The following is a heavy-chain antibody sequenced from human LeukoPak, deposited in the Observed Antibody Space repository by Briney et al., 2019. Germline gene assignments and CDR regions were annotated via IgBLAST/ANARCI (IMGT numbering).Heavy chain of an antibody. D-gene: IGHD2-15*01. CDR3: ASEVVVATTLDY. CDR1: GFTFSTYS. CDR2: ISSSSSYI. Sequence: GGSLRLSCAASGFTFSTYSMNWVRQAPGMGLEWVSSISSSSSYICYADSVKGRFTISRDNAKNSLYPQMNSLRAEDTAVYYCASEVVVATTLDYWGQGTLVTVSS. V-gene: IGHV3-21*01. J-gene: IGHJ4*02.